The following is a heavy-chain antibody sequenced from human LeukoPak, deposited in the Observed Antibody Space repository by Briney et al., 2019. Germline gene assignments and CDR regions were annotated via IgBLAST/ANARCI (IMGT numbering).Heavy chain of an antibody. J-gene: IGHJ3*02. D-gene: IGHD5-18*01. CDR2: TYYSGST. CDR1: GGSISSGGYY. Sequence: SQTLSLTCTVSGGSISSGGYYWSWIRQHPGKGLEWIGYTYYSGSTNYNPSLKSRVTISVDTSKNQFSLKLSSVTAADTAVYYCARGSYGFIDAFDIWGQGTMVTVSS. V-gene: IGHV4-31*03. CDR3: ARGSYGFIDAFDI.